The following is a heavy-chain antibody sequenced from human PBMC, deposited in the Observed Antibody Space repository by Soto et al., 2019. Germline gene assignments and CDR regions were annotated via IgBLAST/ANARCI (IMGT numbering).Heavy chain of an antibody. V-gene: IGHV1-69*13. J-gene: IGHJ6*04. CDR1: GGTFGSYA. D-gene: IGHD2-2*01. CDR2: IIPIFGTA. CDR3: ARDILRPTIVLVPAAMAYYYYYGMDV. Sequence: SVKVSCKASGGTFGSYAISWVRQAPGQGLEWMGGIIPIFGTANYAQKFQGRVTITADESTSTAYMELSSLRSEDTAVYYCARDILRPTIVLVPAAMAYYYYYGMDVWGKGTTVTVSS.